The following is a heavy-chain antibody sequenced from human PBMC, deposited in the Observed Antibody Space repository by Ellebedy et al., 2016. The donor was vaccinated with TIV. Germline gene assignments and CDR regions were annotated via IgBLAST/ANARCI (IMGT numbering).Heavy chain of an antibody. D-gene: IGHD3-10*01. CDR3: ATNFYDSGSPAH. CDR1: GYTFTSYG. CDR2: ISAYTGNT. Sequence: AASVKVSCKASGYTFTSYGISWVRQAPGQGLEWMGWISAYTGNTNYAQKLQGRVTMTTDTSTRTAYMEMKSLRSDDTALYHCATNFYDSGSPAHWGQGTLVTVSS. J-gene: IGHJ4*02. V-gene: IGHV1-18*04.